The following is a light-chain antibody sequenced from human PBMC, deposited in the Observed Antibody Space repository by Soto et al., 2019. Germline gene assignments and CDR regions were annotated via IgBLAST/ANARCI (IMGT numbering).Light chain of an antibody. V-gene: IGKV3-20*01. CDR3: QQYGSSPPLT. CDR1: QSVSSK. Sequence: ILISQSRPALSLSQGQKAPLSCWASQSVSSKLAWYQQRPGQAPRLLIYGASSRATGTPDRFSGSGSGTDFTLTINRLEPEDFAVYYCQQYGSSPPLTFGGGTEMDI. CDR2: GAS. J-gene: IGKJ4*01.